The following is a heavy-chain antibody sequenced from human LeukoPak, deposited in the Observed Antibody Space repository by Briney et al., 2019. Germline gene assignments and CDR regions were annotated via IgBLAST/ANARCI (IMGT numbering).Heavy chain of an antibody. CDR2: IRYDGSNK. D-gene: IGHD2-15*01. V-gene: IGHV3-30*02. J-gene: IGHJ5*02. Sequence: GGSLRLSCEASGLNFEIYSMNWVRQAPGKGLERVAFIRYDGSNKYYADSVKGRFTNSRDNSKNTLYLQMNSLRAEDTAVYYCAKGAPGRGLSWFDPWGQGTLVTVSS. CDR1: GLNFEIYS. CDR3: AKGAPGRGLSWFDP.